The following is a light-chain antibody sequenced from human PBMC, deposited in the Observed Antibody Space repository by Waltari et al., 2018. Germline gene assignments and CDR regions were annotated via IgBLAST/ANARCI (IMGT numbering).Light chain of an antibody. Sequence: SYELTQPSSVSVSPGQTARTPCSGDVLAKKYARWFQQKPGQAPVLVIYKDSERPSGIPERFSGSSSGTTVTLTISGAQVEDEADYYCYSAADNNLRVFGGGTKLTVL. CDR3: YSAADNNLRV. J-gene: IGLJ3*02. V-gene: IGLV3-27*01. CDR1: VLAKKY. CDR2: KDS.